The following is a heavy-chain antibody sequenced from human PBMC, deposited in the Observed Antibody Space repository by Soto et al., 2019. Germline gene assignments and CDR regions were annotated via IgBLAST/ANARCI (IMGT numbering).Heavy chain of an antibody. Sequence: EVQLVESGGGLVQPGGSLRLSCAASGFTFSSYDMHWVRQATGKGLEWVSAIGTAGDTYYPGSVKGRFTISRENAKSSLDLQMISLRAGATAVYYCAGGRAVAGPYCYFDLWGRGALVTASS. CDR3: AGGRAVAGPYCYFDL. CDR2: IGTAGDT. D-gene: IGHD6-19*01. CDR1: GFTFSSYD. V-gene: IGHV3-13*04. J-gene: IGHJ2*01.